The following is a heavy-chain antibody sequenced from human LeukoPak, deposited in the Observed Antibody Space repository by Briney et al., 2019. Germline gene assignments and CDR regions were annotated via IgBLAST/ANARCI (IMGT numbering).Heavy chain of an antibody. CDR3: AKVPYSDYGSGRPPFMDV. CDR1: GFTFSTYA. V-gene: IGHV3-23*01. CDR2: LNDVGGDA. Sequence: PGGSLRLSCAASGFTFSTYAMAWVRQAPGKGLEWVSSLNDVGGDAYYADSVKGRFTISRDNSKNTLYLQMTSLRAEDTAIYYCAKVPYSDYGSGRPPFMDVWGQGTTVAVSS. D-gene: IGHD3-10*01. J-gene: IGHJ6*02.